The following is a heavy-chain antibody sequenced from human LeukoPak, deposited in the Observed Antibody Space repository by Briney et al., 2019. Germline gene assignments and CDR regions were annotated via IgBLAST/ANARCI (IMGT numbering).Heavy chain of an antibody. CDR2: IYYSGST. CDR1: GGSISSYY. J-gene: IGHJ3*02. V-gene: IGHV4-59*01. D-gene: IGHD3-22*01. CDR3: ARERGHLEYYDSSGYSVNDAFDI. Sequence: PSETLSLTCTVSGGSISSYYWSWIRQPPGKGLEWIGYIYYSGSTNYNPSLKSRVTISVDTSKNQFSLKLSSVTAADTAVYYCARERGHLEYYDSSGYSVNDAFDIWGQGTMVTVSS.